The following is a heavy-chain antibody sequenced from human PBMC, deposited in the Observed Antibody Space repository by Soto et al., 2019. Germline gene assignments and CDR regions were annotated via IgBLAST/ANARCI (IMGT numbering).Heavy chain of an antibody. D-gene: IGHD3-22*01. V-gene: IGHV4-59*01. CDR1: GGSITTYY. CDR3: ARAVGSRNYYDISGFYSGYYFDY. CDR2: TSYSGST. J-gene: IGHJ4*02. Sequence: ETLSLTCTVSGGSITTYYWSWIRQPPGKGLEWIGHTSYSGSTNYNPSLKSRVTISIDTSKNQFSLRLTSVTAADTAVYYCARAVGSRNYYDISGFYSGYYFDYWGQGIRVTVSS.